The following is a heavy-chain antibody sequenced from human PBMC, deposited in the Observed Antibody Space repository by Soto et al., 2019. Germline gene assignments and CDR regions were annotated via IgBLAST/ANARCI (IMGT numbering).Heavy chain of an antibody. V-gene: IGHV1-3*01. J-gene: IGHJ6*02. CDR2: INAGNGNT. Sequence: ASVKVSCKASGYTFSTYAMHWVRQAPGQRLEWMGWINAGNGNTKYSQKFQGRVSITRDTSASTAYMELSSLSSEDTAVYYCARERETGPHDSSSHYPYGMDVWGQGTTVTVSS. CDR1: GYTFSTYA. CDR3: ARERETGPHDSSSHYPYGMDV. D-gene: IGHD3-22*01.